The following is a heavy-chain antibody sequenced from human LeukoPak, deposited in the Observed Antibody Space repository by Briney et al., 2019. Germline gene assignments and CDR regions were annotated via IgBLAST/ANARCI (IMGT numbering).Heavy chain of an antibody. CDR1: GFIFNSYW. CDR2: VDQDGSEK. D-gene: IGHD3-16*01. J-gene: IGHJ3*02. CDR3: ARGWASSRRKAFDI. Sequence: GGSLRLSCAASGFIFNSYWINWLRQAPGKGLEWVANVDQDGSEKYYVGSVKGRFTISRDNAKNSLYLQMNSLRVEDTAVYYCARGWASSRRKAFDIWGQGTIVTVSS. V-gene: IGHV3-7*03.